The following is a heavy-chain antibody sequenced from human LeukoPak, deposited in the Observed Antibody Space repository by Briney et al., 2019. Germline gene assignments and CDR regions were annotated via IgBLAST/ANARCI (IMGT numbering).Heavy chain of an antibody. Sequence: ASVKVSCKASGYTFTGYYMHWVRQAPGQGLEWMGWINPNSGGTNYAQKFQGRVTMTRDTSISTAYMELSRLRSDDTAVYYCARDDEDRVCFDPRGQGTLVTVSS. J-gene: IGHJ5*02. CDR3: ARDDEDRVCFDP. V-gene: IGHV1-2*02. CDR1: GYTFTGYY. CDR2: INPNSGGT.